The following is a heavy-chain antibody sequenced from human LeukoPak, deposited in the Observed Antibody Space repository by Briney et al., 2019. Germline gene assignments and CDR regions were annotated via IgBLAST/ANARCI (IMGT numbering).Heavy chain of an antibody. CDR3: ARDKCTPNPLDGVCYPGPWFDP. CDR1: GGTFSSYA. Sequence: GASVKVSCKASGGTFSSYAISWVRQAPGQGLEWMGGIIPIFGTANYAQKFQGRVTITTDESTSTAYMELSSLRSEDTAVYYCARDKCTPNPLDGVCYPGPWFDPWGQGTLVTVSS. D-gene: IGHD2-8*01. V-gene: IGHV1-69*05. J-gene: IGHJ5*02. CDR2: IIPIFGTA.